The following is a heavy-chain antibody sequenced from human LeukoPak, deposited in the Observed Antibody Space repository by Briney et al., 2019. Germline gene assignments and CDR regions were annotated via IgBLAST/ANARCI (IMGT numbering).Heavy chain of an antibody. D-gene: IGHD6-19*01. V-gene: IGHV3-48*03. CDR3: ARDSASSGWYFNYYYYMDV. CDR2: ISSSGSTI. Sequence: SGGSLRLSCAASGFTFSSYEMNWVRQAPGKGLEWVSYISSSGSTIYYADSVKGRFTISRDNAKNSLYLQMNSLGAEDTAVYYCARDSASSGWYFNYYYYMDVWGKGTTVTVSS. J-gene: IGHJ6*03. CDR1: GFTFSSYE.